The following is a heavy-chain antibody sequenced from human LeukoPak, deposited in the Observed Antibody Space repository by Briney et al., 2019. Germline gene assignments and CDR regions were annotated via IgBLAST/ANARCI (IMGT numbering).Heavy chain of an antibody. CDR3: ARLPLGYGDPFYYYYYMDV. D-gene: IGHD4-17*01. CDR2: IYYSGST. CDR1: GGSISSSSYY. Sequence: PSETLSLTCTVSGGSISSSSYYWGWIRQPPGKGLEWIGSIYYSGSTYYNPSLKSRVTVSVDTSKNQFSLKLSSVTAADTAVYYCARLPLGYGDPFYYYYYMDVWGKGTTVTVSS. J-gene: IGHJ6*03. V-gene: IGHV4-39*01.